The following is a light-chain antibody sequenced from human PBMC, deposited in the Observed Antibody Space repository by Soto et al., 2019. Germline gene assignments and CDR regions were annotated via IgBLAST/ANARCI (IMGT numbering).Light chain of an antibody. V-gene: IGKV1-5*01. CDR3: QQYNILST. CDR2: DAS. Sequence: DIQMTQSPSTLSSSVGDRVTITFRASQSIRYWVAWYQHKPGKAPKLLIYDASTLESGVPTRFSGSGSGTEFTLTISSLHPDDFATYYCQQYNILSTFGQGTKVDIK. CDR1: QSIRYW. J-gene: IGKJ1*01.